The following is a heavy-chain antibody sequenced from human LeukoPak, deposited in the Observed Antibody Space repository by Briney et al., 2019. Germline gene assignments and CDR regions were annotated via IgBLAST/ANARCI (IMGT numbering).Heavy chain of an antibody. CDR2: ISSSSSYI. Sequence: GGSLRLSCAASGFTFSSYSMNWVRQAPGKGLEWVSSISSSSSYIYCADSVKGRFTISRDNAKNSLYLQMNSLRAEDTAVYYCAREPVAARRAYYYYMDVWGKGTTVTVSS. CDR1: GFTFSSYS. D-gene: IGHD6-6*01. J-gene: IGHJ6*03. V-gene: IGHV3-21*01. CDR3: AREPVAARRAYYYYMDV.